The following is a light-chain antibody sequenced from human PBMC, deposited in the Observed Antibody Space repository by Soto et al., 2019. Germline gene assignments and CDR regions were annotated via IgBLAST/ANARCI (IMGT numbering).Light chain of an antibody. V-gene: IGLV2-11*01. Sequence: QSVLTQPRSVSGSPGQSVAISCTGTSSDDGGYNYVSWYQQHPGKAPKLMIYDVTKRPSGVPDRFSGSKSGNTASLTISGLQAEDEADYYCCSYVGSYSYVFGTGTQLTVL. J-gene: IGLJ1*01. CDR1: SSDDGGYNY. CDR3: CSYVGSYSYV. CDR2: DVT.